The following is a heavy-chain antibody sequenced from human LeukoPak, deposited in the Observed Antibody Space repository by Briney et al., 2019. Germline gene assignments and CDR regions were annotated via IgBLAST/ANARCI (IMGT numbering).Heavy chain of an antibody. J-gene: IGHJ5*02. Sequence: ASVKVSCKASGYTFTSYYMHWVRQAPGQGLEWMGIINPSGGSTSYAQKFQGRVTMTRDMSTSTVYMELSSLRSEDTAVYYCAREGYCSSTSCYTWFDPWGQGTLVTVSS. CDR2: INPSGGST. CDR3: AREGYCSSTSCYTWFDP. V-gene: IGHV1-46*01. CDR1: GYTFTSYY. D-gene: IGHD2-2*02.